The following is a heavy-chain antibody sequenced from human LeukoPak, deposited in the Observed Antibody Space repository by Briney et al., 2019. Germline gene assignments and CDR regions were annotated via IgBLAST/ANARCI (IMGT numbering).Heavy chain of an antibody. CDR3: AKDTESDYYYYYMDV. Sequence: GGSLRLSCAASGFTFSSYGMHWVRQAPGKGLEWVAFIQYDGSNKYYADSVKGRFTISRDNSKNTLYLQMNSLRAEDTAVYYCAKDTESDYYYYYMDVWGKGTTVTISS. CDR2: IQYDGSNK. CDR1: GFTFSSYG. V-gene: IGHV3-30*02. J-gene: IGHJ6*03.